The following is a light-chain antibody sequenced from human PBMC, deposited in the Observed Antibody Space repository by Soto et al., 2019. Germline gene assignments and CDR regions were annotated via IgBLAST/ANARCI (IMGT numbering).Light chain of an antibody. CDR3: QQYGTSPPT. Sequence: EVVLTQSPGTLSSSPGERATLSCRASQNLGSSFLAWYQHRPGQAPRLLVYGSSSRASGLPDRFSGGGSGTDFTLTISRLEPEDFAMYYCQQYGTSPPTFGQGTKVEFK. V-gene: IGKV3-20*01. CDR2: GSS. J-gene: IGKJ1*01. CDR1: QNLGSSF.